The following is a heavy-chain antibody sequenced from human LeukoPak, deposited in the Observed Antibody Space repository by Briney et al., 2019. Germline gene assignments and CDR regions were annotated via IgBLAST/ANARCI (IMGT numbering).Heavy chain of an antibody. CDR2: IKSKTDGGTT. Sequence: GGSLRLSCAASGFTFSNAWMSWVRQAPGKGLEWVGRIKSKTDGGTTDYAAHVKGRFTISRDDSKNTLYLQMNSLKTEDTAVYYCTTDSLYSSSAFDYWGQGTLVTVSS. CDR1: GFTFSNAW. CDR3: TTDSLYSSSAFDY. V-gene: IGHV3-15*01. J-gene: IGHJ4*02. D-gene: IGHD6-13*01.